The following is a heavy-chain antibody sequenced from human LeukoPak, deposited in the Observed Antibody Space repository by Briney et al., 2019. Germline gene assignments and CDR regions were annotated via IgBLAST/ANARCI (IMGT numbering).Heavy chain of an antibody. CDR3: ARPNYDILTGYYIDAFDI. D-gene: IGHD3-9*01. J-gene: IGHJ3*02. CDR1: GFTFSSLA. CDR2: ISGSGDIT. V-gene: IGHV3-23*01. Sequence: GGSLRLSCAASGFTFSSLAMSWVRQAPGKGLEWVSDISGSGDITDYADSVKGRFTISRDNSKNSLYLQMNSLRAEDTAVYYCARPNYDILTGYYIDAFDIWGQGTMVTVSS.